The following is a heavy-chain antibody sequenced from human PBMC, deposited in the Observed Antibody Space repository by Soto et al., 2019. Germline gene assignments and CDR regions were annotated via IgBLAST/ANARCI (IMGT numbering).Heavy chain of an antibody. CDR2: IYYSGST. CDR1: GGSISSYY. V-gene: IGHV4-59*01. D-gene: IGHD1-26*01. J-gene: IGHJ4*02. Sequence: SETLSLTCTVSGGSISSYYWSWIRQPPGKGLEWIGYIYYSGSTNYNPSLKSRVTISVDTSKNQFSLKLSPVTAADTAVYYCARAIWTTNFDYWGQGTLVTVSS. CDR3: ARAIWTTNFDY.